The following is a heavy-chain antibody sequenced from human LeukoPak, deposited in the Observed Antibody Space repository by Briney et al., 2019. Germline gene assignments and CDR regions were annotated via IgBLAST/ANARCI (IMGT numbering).Heavy chain of an antibody. CDR2: IIPILGIA. Sequence: RASVKVSCKASGGTFSSYAISWVRQAPGQGLEWMGRIIPILGIANYAQKFQGRVTITADKSTSTAYMELSSLRSEDTAVYYCARDLWDHSGNYEGSCDYWGQGTLVTVSS. CDR3: ARDLWDHSGNYEGSCDY. V-gene: IGHV1-69*04. J-gene: IGHJ4*02. CDR1: GGTFSSYA. D-gene: IGHD1-26*01.